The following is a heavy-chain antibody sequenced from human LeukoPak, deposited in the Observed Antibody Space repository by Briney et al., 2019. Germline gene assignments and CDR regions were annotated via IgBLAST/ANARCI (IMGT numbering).Heavy chain of an antibody. CDR3: AKDSRSTSCCNWFDP. D-gene: IGHD2-2*01. J-gene: IGHJ5*02. V-gene: IGHV3-23*01. CDR2: ISGSGGST. CDR1: GFTFSSYA. Sequence: GGSLRLSCAASGFTFSSYAMSWVRQAPGKGLECVSAISGSGGSTYYADSVRGRFTISRDNSKNTLYLQMNSLRDGDTAVYYCAKDSRSTSCCNWFDPWGQGTLVTVSS.